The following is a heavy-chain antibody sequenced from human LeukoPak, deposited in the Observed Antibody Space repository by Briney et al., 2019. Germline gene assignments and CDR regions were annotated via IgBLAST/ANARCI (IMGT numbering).Heavy chain of an antibody. Sequence: PGGSLRLSCAASGFTFNTYAMSWVRQAPGKGLESVSGISGSGGGTYYADSVKGRFTISRDNSKSTLYLQMNSLRVEDTAVYYCAKMGGRISAAVDNWGQGTLVTVSS. CDR3: AKMGGRISAAVDN. D-gene: IGHD2-2*01. V-gene: IGHV3-23*01. J-gene: IGHJ4*02. CDR1: GFTFNTYA. CDR2: ISGSGGGT.